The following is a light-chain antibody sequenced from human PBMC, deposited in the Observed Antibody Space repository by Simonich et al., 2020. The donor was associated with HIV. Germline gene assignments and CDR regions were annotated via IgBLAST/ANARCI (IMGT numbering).Light chain of an antibody. J-gene: IGLJ2*01. V-gene: IGLV2-11*01. CDR1: SSDVGGYNY. Sequence: QSALTQPRSVSGSPGQSVTISCTGTSSDVGGYNYVSWYQQPPGKAPKLMIYDVSEWPSGVPDRFSGSKSGNTASLTISGLQAEDEADYYCCSYAGSYTLIFGGGTKLTVL. CDR2: DVS. CDR3: CSYAGSYTLI.